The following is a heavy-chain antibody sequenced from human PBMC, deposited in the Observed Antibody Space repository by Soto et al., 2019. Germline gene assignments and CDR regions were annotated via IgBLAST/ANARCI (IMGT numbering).Heavy chain of an antibody. J-gene: IGHJ5*02. CDR2: ISGSGGTT. D-gene: IGHD3-3*01. Sequence: GESLTLSCAASGLPFSSYGMNWVRQAPGKGLEWVAAISGSGGTTHYADSVRGGFTILRNNSNNTCFLQMNSLRVEDTGLYYCAKDVAFQSGYDSARPYFAPWGQRARVT. V-gene: IGHV3-23*01. CDR1: GLPFSSYG. CDR3: AKDVAFQSGYDSARPYFAP.